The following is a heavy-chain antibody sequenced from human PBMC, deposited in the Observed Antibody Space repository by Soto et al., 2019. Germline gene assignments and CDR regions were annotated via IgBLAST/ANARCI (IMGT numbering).Heavy chain of an antibody. CDR1: GFTFSNAW. Sequence: EVQLVESGGGLVKPGGSLRLSCAASGFTFSNAWMNWVRQAPGKGLEWVGRIKSKTDGGTTDYAAPVKGRFTISRDDSKNTLYLQMNSLKTEGTAVYYCTTATFRDDYFAPDNDAFDIWGQGTMVTVSS. CDR3: TTATFRDDYFAPDNDAFDI. D-gene: IGHD3-16*01. CDR2: IKSKTDGGTT. V-gene: IGHV3-15*07. J-gene: IGHJ3*02.